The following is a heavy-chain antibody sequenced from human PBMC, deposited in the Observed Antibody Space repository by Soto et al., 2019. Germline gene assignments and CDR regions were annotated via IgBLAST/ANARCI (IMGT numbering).Heavy chain of an antibody. CDR2: IHSDGSI. CDR1: GFTVSDS. V-gene: IGHV3-53*01. CDR3: ARDASGPFDY. D-gene: IGHD6-19*01. Sequence: PWVPMRLSCSFAGFTVSDSMSWVRQAPGKGLECVSFIHSDGSIHYTDSVRGRFTISRDNSKNTLYLQMDRLRVDDTAVYFCARDASGPFDYWGQGTLVSVSS. J-gene: IGHJ4*02.